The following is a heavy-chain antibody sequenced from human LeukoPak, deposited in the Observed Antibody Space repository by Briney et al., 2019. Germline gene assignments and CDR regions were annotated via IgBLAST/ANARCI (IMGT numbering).Heavy chain of an antibody. CDR1: GGSISSSSYY. J-gene: IGHJ4*02. V-gene: IGHV4-39*01. CDR2: IYYSGST. Sequence: SETLSLTCTVSGGSISSSSYYWGWIRQPPGKGLEWIESIYYSGSTYYNPSLKSRVTISVDTSKNQFSLKLSSVTAADTAVYYCASNRIAVAGTGDYWGQGTLVTVSS. D-gene: IGHD6-19*01. CDR3: ASNRIAVAGTGDY.